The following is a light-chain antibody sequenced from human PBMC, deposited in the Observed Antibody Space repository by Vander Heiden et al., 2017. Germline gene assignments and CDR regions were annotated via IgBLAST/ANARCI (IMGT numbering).Light chain of an antibody. CDR1: QSISNW. CDR3: QHYNTYRWT. CDR2: KAS. J-gene: IGKJ1*01. Sequence: IQMTQSPSTLSASVGDRVTITCRASQSISNWLAWYQQKPGKAPKLLIYKASSLQSGVPSRFSGSGSGTEFTLTIGSLQADDFATYYCQHYNTYRWTFGQGTKVEIK. V-gene: IGKV1-5*03.